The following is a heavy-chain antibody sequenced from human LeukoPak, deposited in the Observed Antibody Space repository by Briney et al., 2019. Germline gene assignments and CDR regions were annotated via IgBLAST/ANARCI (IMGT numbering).Heavy chain of an antibody. V-gene: IGHV4-59*08. Sequence: TTSETLSLTCTVSGGSMSPYHWSWIRQPPGKGLEWTGYIYYSGSTNYNPSLKSRVTISVDTSKNQFSLKLSSVTAADTAVYYCARLRHSSAYYYYYYGMDVWGQGTTVTVSS. D-gene: IGHD6-25*01. J-gene: IGHJ6*02. CDR2: IYYSGST. CDR3: ARLRHSSAYYYYYYGMDV. CDR1: GGSMSPYH.